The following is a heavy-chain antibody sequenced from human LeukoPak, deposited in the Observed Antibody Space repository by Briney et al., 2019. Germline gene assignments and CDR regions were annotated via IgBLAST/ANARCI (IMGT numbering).Heavy chain of an antibody. CDR2: IIPIFGTA. CDR1: GGTFSSYA. J-gene: IGHJ6*02. Sequence: SVKVSRKASGGTFSSYAISWVRQAPGQGLEWMGGIIPIFGTANYAQKFQGRVTITADESTSTAYMELSSLRSEDTAVYYCARDQNIVVVPAATPGMDVWGQGTTVTVSS. V-gene: IGHV1-69*13. CDR3: ARDQNIVVVPAATPGMDV. D-gene: IGHD2-2*01.